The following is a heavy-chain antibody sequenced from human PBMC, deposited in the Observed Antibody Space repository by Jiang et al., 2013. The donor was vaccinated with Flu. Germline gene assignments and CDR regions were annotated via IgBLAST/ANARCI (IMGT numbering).Heavy chain of an antibody. CDR1: GYTLTELS. V-gene: IGHV1-24*01. CDR3: ATTLRKWELRGDADY. Sequence: KPGASVKVSCKVSGYTLTELSMHWVRQAPGKGLEWMGGFDPEDGETIYAQKFQGRVTMTEDTSTDTAYMELSSLRSEDTAVYYCATTLRKWELRGDADYWGQGTLVTVSS. CDR2: FDPEDGET. J-gene: IGHJ4*02. D-gene: IGHD1-26*01.